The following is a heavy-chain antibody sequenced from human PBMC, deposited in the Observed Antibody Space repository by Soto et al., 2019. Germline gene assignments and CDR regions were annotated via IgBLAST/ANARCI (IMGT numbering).Heavy chain of an antibody. CDR3: VRGGGGGLFDP. CDR1: GFTCSDYY. D-gene: IGHD2-15*01. CDR2: ISSSGSTI. Sequence: GGSLRLSCAASGFTCSDYYMSWIRQAPGKRLEWVSYISSSGSTIYYADSVKGRFTISRDNAKRSLYLQMMSLTAEDTAIYYCVRGGGGGLFDPWGQGTMVTVSS. J-gene: IGHJ5*02. V-gene: IGHV3-11*04.